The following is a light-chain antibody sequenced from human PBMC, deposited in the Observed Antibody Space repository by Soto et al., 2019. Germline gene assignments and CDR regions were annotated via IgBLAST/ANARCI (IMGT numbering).Light chain of an antibody. J-gene: IGKJ5*01. Sequence: EIILTQSPDTLSLSPGERATLSCRASQTVSSNYLAWCQQRPGQAPRLLIYGASTRATGIPPRFSGSGSGTDFTLTISSLEPEDFSVYYCQQRYNWPITFGQGTRLEI. CDR3: QQRYNWPIT. CDR1: QTVSSNY. V-gene: IGKV3D-20*02. CDR2: GAS.